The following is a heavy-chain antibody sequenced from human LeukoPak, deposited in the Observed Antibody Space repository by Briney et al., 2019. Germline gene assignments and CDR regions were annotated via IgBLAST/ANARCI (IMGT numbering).Heavy chain of an antibody. Sequence: GGSLRLSCEASGFTFSSYAMSWVRQAPGKGLEWVSGISGSGGSTYFADSVKGRFTISRDNSKNTLYLQMSSLRAEDTAVYYCAKHLLPGNYFDYWGQGTLVTVSS. CDR2: ISGSGGST. D-gene: IGHD2-15*01. CDR3: AKHLLPGNYFDY. J-gene: IGHJ4*02. CDR1: GFTFSSYA. V-gene: IGHV3-23*01.